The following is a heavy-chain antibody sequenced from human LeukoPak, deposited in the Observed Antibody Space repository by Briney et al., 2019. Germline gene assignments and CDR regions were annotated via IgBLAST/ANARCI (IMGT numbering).Heavy chain of an antibody. CDR1: GGSISSYY. CDR3: ARHSRPYSSSYYFDY. V-gene: IGHV4-59*08. CDR2: IYYSGST. J-gene: IGHJ4*02. D-gene: IGHD6-6*01. Sequence: PSETLSLTCTVSGGSISSYYWSWIRQPPGKGXXXXXYIYYSGSTNYNPSLKXRVTXSVDTSKNQFSLKLSSVTAADTAVYYCARHSRPYSSSYYFDYWGQGTLVTVSS.